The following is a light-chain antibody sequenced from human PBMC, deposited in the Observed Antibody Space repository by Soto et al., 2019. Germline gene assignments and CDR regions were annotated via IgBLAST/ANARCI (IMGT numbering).Light chain of an antibody. CDR2: DAS. Sequence: EIVLTQSPATLSLSPGERATLSCRARQSVSSYLAWYQQKPGQAPRLLIYDASNRATGIPARFSGSGSGTDFTLTISSLEPDDFAVYYCQQRSNWPPLTFGGGTKVEIK. CDR1: QSVSSY. V-gene: IGKV3-11*01. CDR3: QQRSNWPPLT. J-gene: IGKJ4*01.